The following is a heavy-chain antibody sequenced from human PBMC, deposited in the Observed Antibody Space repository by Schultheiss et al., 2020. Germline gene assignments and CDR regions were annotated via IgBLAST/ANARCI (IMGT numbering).Heavy chain of an antibody. Sequence: GGSLRLSCAASGFTFDDYTMHWVRQAPGKGLEWVSLISWDGGSTYYADSVKGRFTISRDNSKNSLYLQMNSLRTEDTALYYCALSGSYLGYFDYWGQGTLVTVPS. J-gene: IGHJ4*02. CDR2: ISWDGGST. CDR1: GFTFDDYT. V-gene: IGHV3-43*01. D-gene: IGHD1-26*01. CDR3: ALSGSYLGYFDY.